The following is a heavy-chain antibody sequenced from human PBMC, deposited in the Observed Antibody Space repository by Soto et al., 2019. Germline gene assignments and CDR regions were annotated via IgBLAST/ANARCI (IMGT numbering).Heavy chain of an antibody. CDR3: AKERGKDYDYIWGSYRLGNAFDI. V-gene: IGHV3-23*01. D-gene: IGHD3-16*02. Sequence: GGSLRLSCAASGFTFSSYAMSWVRQAPGKGLEWVSAISGSGGSTYYADSVKGRFTISRDNSKNTLYLQMNSLRAEDTAVYYCAKERGKDYDYIWGSYRLGNAFDIWGQGTMVTVSS. CDR2: ISGSGGST. J-gene: IGHJ3*02. CDR1: GFTFSSYA.